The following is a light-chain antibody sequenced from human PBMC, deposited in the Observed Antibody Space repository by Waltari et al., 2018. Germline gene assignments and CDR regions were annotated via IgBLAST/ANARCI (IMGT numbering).Light chain of an antibody. J-gene: IGLJ3*02. CDR1: ASNIGNTV. CDR3: GTWDDSLNGRWV. CDR2: RND. V-gene: IGLV1-44*01. Sequence: QSVLTQPPSASGTPGQRVIISCSGTASNIGNTVVNWYQQLPGKAPKLFIYRNDLRPSRVPDRFSGSKSGTSASLVISGLQSEDEADYYCGTWDDSLNGRWVFGGGTKVTV.